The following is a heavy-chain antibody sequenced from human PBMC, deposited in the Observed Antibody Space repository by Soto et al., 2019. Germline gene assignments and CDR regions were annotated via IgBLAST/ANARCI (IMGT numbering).Heavy chain of an antibody. Sequence: KPSETLSLTCTVSAGSISSSSYYWGWIRQPPGKGLEWIGSIYYSGSTYYNPSLKSRVTISVDTSKNQFSLKLSSVTAADTAVYYCARIIMVRGVSKDYYFDYWGQGTLVTVSS. D-gene: IGHD3-10*01. CDR1: AGSISSSSYY. CDR3: ARIIMVRGVSKDYYFDY. V-gene: IGHV4-39*01. CDR2: IYYSGST. J-gene: IGHJ4*02.